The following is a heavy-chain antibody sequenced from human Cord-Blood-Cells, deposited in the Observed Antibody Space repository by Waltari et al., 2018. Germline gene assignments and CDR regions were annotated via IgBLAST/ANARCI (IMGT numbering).Heavy chain of an antibody. Sequence: QVQLVESGGGVVQPGRSLRLSCAASGFTFSSHGMHWVRQAPGKGLEWVAVIWYDGSNKYYADSVKGRFTISRDNSKNTLYLQMNSLRAEDTAVYYCARDFNSGHFDYWGQGTLVTVSS. CDR1: GFTFSSHG. J-gene: IGHJ4*02. CDR2: IWYDGSNK. CDR3: ARDFNSGHFDY. V-gene: IGHV3-33*01. D-gene: IGHD7-27*01.